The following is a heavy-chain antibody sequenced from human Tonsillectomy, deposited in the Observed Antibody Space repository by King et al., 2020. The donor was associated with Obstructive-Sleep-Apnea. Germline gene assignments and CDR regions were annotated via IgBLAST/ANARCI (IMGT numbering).Heavy chain of an antibody. Sequence: VQLVQSGSEVKKPGESLKISCKASGYIFITYWIVWVRQMPGKGLELIALIYPGDSDTTYTPSFPGQVTISADKSISTAYLQWSSLKASDTAMYYCARHGYGGDSVAFDIWGQGTMVTVSS. J-gene: IGHJ3*02. CDR2: IYPGDSDT. V-gene: IGHV5-51*01. D-gene: IGHD4-23*01. CDR1: GYIFITYW. CDR3: ARHGYGGDSVAFDI.